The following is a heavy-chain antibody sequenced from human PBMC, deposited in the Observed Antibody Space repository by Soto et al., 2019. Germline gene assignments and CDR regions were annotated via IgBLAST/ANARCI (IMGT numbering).Heavy chain of an antibody. CDR2: VIALFDTA. CDR3: ATGGHNDGYNFYHGMDV. V-gene: IGHV1-69*01. CDR1: GGIFTNNA. Sequence: QVQVMQSGAEVKKPGSSVKVSCKVSGGIFTNNAISWVRQAPGQGLEWLGGVIALFDTAYYAKIFRGRVEISSDGATTTAYMELSGLTSADTAVYFCATGGHNDGYNFYHGMDVWGQGTTVTVS. D-gene: IGHD5-18*01. J-gene: IGHJ6*02.